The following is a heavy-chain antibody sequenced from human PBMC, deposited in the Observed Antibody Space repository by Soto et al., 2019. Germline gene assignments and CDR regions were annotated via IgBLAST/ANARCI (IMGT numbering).Heavy chain of an antibody. CDR1: GYTFTDYG. Sequence: QVQFVQSGAEVKKPGASVKVSCKASGYTFTDYGIGWVRQAPGQGLEWMGWISAYNGNTNYAQKLRGRVTITTDTFTSTAHMELRSLGSDHSAVYYCTRTFCSGGSCYPGLGYHYYMDVWGKRTTVTVSS. D-gene: IGHD2-15*01. CDR2: ISAYNGNT. V-gene: IGHV1-18*01. J-gene: IGHJ6*03. CDR3: TRTFCSGGSCYPGLGYHYYMDV.